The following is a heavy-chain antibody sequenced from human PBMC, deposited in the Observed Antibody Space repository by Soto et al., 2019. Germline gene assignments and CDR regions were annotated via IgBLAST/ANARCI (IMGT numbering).Heavy chain of an antibody. CDR3: AKAHYGSGRDYFDY. V-gene: IGHV3-23*01. CDR1: GFTFSSYG. D-gene: IGHD3-10*01. Sequence: EVQLLESGGGLVRPGGSLRLSCVASGFTFSSYGMSWVRQAPGKGLEWVAAISGSAGSTYYADSVKGRFTVSRDNSKNTLYLQMNSLRAEDTAVYYCAKAHYGSGRDYFDYWGQGTLVTVSS. J-gene: IGHJ4*02. CDR2: ISGSAGST.